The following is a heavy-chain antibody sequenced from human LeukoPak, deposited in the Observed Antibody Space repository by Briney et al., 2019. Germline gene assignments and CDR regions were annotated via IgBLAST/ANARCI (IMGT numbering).Heavy chain of an antibody. CDR2: ISAYNGNT. D-gene: IGHD2-15*01. CDR1: GYTFTSYG. CDR3: ARGYCSGGSCYFPYFDY. Sequence: APVKVSCKASGYTFTSYGISWVRQAPGQGLEWMGWISAYNGNTNYAQKLQGRVTMTTDTSTSTAYMELRSLRSDDTAVYYCARGYCSGGSCYFPYFDYWGQGTLVTVSS. J-gene: IGHJ4*02. V-gene: IGHV1-18*01.